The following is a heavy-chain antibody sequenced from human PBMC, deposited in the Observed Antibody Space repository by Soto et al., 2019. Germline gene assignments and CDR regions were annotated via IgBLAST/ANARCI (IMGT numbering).Heavy chain of an antibody. D-gene: IGHD3-3*01. CDR1: GFNFDGYA. V-gene: IGHV3-9*01. J-gene: IGHJ5*02. Sequence: EVQLVESGGGMVQPGTSLRLSCAASGFNFDGYAMHWVRQPPGKGLEWVSGISWHSGDSDYADSVKGRFTISRDNAKNSLYLQMNNLRPEDTAFYYCAKDQALGVLPSKWFDPWGQGTLVTVSS. CDR2: ISWHSGDS. CDR3: AKDQALGVLPSKWFDP.